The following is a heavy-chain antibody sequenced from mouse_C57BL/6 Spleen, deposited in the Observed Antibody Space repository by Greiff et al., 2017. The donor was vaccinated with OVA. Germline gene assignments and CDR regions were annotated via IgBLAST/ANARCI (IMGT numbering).Heavy chain of an antibody. CDR3: AREGGSSYYYFDY. CDR2: ISSGSSTI. J-gene: IGHJ2*01. Sequence: EVKVVESGGGLVKPGGSLKLSCAASGFTFSDYGMHWVRQAPEKGLEWVAYISSGSSTIYYADTVKGRFTISRDNAKDTLFLQMTSLRSEDTAMYDCAREGGSSYYYFDYWGQGTTLTVSS. V-gene: IGHV5-17*01. D-gene: IGHD1-1*01. CDR1: GFTFSDYG.